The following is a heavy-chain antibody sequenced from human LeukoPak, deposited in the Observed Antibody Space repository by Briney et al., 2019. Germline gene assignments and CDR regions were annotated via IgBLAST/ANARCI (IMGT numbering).Heavy chain of an antibody. J-gene: IGHJ4*02. CDR3: ANHELGDSRDY. CDR1: GSTFSRYG. D-gene: IGHD7-27*01. CDR2: VSSDGNTK. Sequence: PGGSLRLSCAASGSTFSRYGMHWVRQAPGNGLEWVAVVSSDGNTKDYADSVQGRFAISRDNSKNTLYLQMNSLRAEDTAVYYCANHELGDSRDYWGQGTLVTVSS. V-gene: IGHV3-30*09.